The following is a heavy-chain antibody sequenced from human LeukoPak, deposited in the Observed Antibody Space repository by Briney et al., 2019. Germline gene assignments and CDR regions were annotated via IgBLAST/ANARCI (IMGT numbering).Heavy chain of an antibody. CDR2: AYYSAIT. D-gene: IGHD2-2*01. J-gene: IGHJ4*02. Sequence: SEALSLTCTVSGVSITTYYWTWIRQPPGKGLEWIGYAYYSAITNYNPSLRNRVTISLDTSKNQFSLKLTSVTAADTALYYCARSDGIRGKYLLDYWGQGSLVTVSS. CDR3: ARSDGIRGKYLLDY. CDR1: GVSITTYY. V-gene: IGHV4-59*08.